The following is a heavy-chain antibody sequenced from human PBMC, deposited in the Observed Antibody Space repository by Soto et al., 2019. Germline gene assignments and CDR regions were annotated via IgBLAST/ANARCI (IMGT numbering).Heavy chain of an antibody. V-gene: IGHV3-30*03. CDR1: GFTFSSYG. J-gene: IGHJ3*02. Sequence: GGSLRLSCAASGFTFSSYGMHWVRQAPGKGLEWVAVISYDGSNKYYADSVKGRFTISRDNSKNTLYLQMNSLRAEDTAVYYCATSLLPLDAFDIWGQGTMVTVSS. CDR2: ISYDGSNK. D-gene: IGHD3-22*01. CDR3: ATSLLPLDAFDI.